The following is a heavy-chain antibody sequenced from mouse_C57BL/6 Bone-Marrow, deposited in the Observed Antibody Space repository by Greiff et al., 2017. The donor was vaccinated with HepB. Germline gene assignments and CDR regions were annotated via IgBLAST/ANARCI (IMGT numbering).Heavy chain of an antibody. CDR3: ARKTYYGSSHYAMDY. D-gene: IGHD1-1*01. Sequence: QVQLQQPGAELVRPGSSVKLSCKASGYTFTSYWMHWVKQRPIQGLEWIGNIDPSDSETHYNQKFKDKATLTVDKSSSTAYMQLSSLTSEDSAVYYCARKTYYGSSHYAMDYWGQGTSVTGSS. CDR2: IDPSDSET. V-gene: IGHV1-52*01. J-gene: IGHJ4*01. CDR1: GYTFTSYW.